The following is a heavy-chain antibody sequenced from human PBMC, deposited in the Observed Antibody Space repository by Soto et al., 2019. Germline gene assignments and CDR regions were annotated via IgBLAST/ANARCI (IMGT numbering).Heavy chain of an antibody. CDR3: ARIGSSSGWLYYYYGMDV. Sequence: LRLSCAASGFTFSSYWMHWVRQAPGKGLVWVSRINSDGSSTSYADSVKGRFTISRDNAKNTLYLQMNSLRAEGTAVYYCARIGSSSGWLYYYYGMDVWGQGTTVTVSS. D-gene: IGHD6-19*01. V-gene: IGHV3-74*01. J-gene: IGHJ6*02. CDR2: INSDGSST. CDR1: GFTFSSYW.